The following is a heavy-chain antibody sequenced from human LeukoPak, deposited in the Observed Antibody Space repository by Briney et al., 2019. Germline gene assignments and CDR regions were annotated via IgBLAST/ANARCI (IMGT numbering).Heavy chain of an antibody. J-gene: IGHJ5*02. CDR3: ARGDEGRSPQWFDP. V-gene: IGHV4-39*07. CDR2: IYYSGST. Sequence: PSETLSLTCTVSGGSISSSSYYWGWIRQPPGKGLEWIGSIYYSGSTYYNPSLKSRVTISVDTSKNQFSLKLSSVTAADTAVYYCARGDEGRSPQWFDPWGQGTLVTVSS. CDR1: GGSISSSSYY.